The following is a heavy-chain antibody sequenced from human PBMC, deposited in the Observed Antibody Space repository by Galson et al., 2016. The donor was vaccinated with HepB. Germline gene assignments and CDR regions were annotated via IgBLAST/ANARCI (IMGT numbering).Heavy chain of an antibody. CDR3: ARDQNWQLKFE. V-gene: IGHV3-74*01. CDR2: INGDGSST. CDR1: GFIFNTHW. Sequence: SLRLSCAASGFIFNTHWMHWVRQAPGKGLVWVSRINGDGSSTNYADSVKGRFTISRDNAKNTLYPQLNSLRAEDTAVYYCARDQNWQLKFEGGQGTLVTVSP. J-gene: IGHJ4*02. D-gene: IGHD1-1*01.